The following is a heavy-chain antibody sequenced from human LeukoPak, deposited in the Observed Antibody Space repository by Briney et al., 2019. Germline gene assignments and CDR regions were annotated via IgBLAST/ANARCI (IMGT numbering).Heavy chain of an antibody. V-gene: IGHV7-4-1*02. D-gene: IGHD5-12*01. CDR3: ARGLYSGYVLNWFDP. CDR1: GYTFTNYA. J-gene: IGHJ5*02. CDR2: INTNTGNP. Sequence: GASVKVSCKASGYTFTNYAMNWVRQAPGQGLEWMGWINTNTGNPTYAQGFTGRFVFSLDTSVSTAYLQISSLRAEDTAVYYCARGLYSGYVLNWFDPWGQGTLVTVSS.